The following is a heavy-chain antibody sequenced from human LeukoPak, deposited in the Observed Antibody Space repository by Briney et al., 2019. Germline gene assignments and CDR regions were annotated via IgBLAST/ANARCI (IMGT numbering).Heavy chain of an antibody. D-gene: IGHD2-8*02. CDR1: GFTFSSYG. CDR3: ARGVGSGYFDY. Sequence: GGSLRLFCAASGFTFSSYGMHWVRQAPGKGLEGGAVIWYDGSNKYYADSVKGRFTMSRDNSKNTLYLQMNSLRAEDTAMYYCARGVGSGYFDYWGQGTLVTVSS. J-gene: IGHJ4*02. V-gene: IGHV3-33*01. CDR2: IWYDGSNK.